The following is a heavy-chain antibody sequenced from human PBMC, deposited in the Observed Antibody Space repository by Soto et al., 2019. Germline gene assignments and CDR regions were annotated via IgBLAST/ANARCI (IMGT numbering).Heavy chain of an antibody. D-gene: IGHD3-10*01. CDR2: IYHSGST. CDR3: TTHLWKLGYYYGMDV. CDR1: GGSISSGGYS. V-gene: IGHV4-30-2*02. Sequence: TLSLTCAVSGGSISSGGYSWSWIRQPLGNGLEWIGYIYHSGSTYYNPSLKSRVSISVDRSKNQFSLKLSSVTAADTAVYYCTTHLWKLGYYYGMDVWGQGTTVTVSS. J-gene: IGHJ6*02.